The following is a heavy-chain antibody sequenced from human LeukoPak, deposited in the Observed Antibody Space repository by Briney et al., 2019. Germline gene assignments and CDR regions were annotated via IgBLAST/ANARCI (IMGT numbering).Heavy chain of an antibody. D-gene: IGHD3-9*01. CDR1: GGSISSSSYY. CDR2: IYYSGST. J-gene: IGHJ4*02. Sequence: PSGTLSLTCTVSGGSISSSSYYWGWIRQPPGKGLEWIGSIYYSGSTYYNPSLKSRVTISVDTSKNQFSLKLSSVTAADTAVYYCARRGPDDILTGPHYYFDYWGQGTLVTVSS. V-gene: IGHV4-39*01. CDR3: ARRGPDDILTGPHYYFDY.